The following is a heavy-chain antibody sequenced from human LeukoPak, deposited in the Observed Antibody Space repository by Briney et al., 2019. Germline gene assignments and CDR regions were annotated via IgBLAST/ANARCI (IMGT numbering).Heavy chain of an antibody. V-gene: IGHV3-7*03. CDR2: IKQDGSEK. CDR3: AKDFERGGQRGQWLAYHFDY. CDR1: GFTFSSYW. J-gene: IGHJ4*02. D-gene: IGHD6-19*01. Sequence: GGSLRLSCAASGFTFSSYWMSWVRQAPGKGLEWVANIKQDGSEKYYVDSVKGRFTISRDNSKNTLYLQMKSLRAEDTAVYFCAKDFERGGQRGQWLAYHFDYWGQGTLVTVSS.